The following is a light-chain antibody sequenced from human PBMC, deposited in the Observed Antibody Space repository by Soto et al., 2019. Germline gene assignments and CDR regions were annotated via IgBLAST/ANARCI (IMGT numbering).Light chain of an antibody. CDR2: DAS. CDR1: HDLGKW. Sequence: DIPMTQSPSTLSASVGDRVTITCRASHDLGKWLAWYQQKPGQAPKLLVYDASNLHDAVPSRFAGSGPGTHFTLTISGLQPDDFGTYYCQQYGDSYSFGQGTAVDI. CDR3: QQYGDSYS. V-gene: IGKV1-5*01. J-gene: IGKJ2*01.